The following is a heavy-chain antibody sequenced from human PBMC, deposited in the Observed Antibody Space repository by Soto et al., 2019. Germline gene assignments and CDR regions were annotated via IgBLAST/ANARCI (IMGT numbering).Heavy chain of an antibody. V-gene: IGHV3-7*01. CDR3: ARDANRGGDLDI. J-gene: IGHJ3*02. CDR1: GFTFTTYW. CDR2: IKRDGSQK. Sequence: EVLLVESGGDLVQPGGSLRLSCATSGFTFTTYWMHWVRQAPGKGLEWVAHIKRDGSQKYYVDSVKGRFTISSDSARNSLYLQMNSLRVEDTAVYYCARDANRGGDLDIWGQGTMVTVSS. D-gene: IGHD2-21*02.